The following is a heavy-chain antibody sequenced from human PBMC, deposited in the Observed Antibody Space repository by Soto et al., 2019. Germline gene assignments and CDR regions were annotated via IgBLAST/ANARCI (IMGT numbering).Heavy chain of an antibody. V-gene: IGHV1-8*01. CDR1: GYTFTSYD. D-gene: IGHD5-18*01. Sequence: ASVKVSCKASGYTFTSYDINWVRQATGQGLEWMGWMNPNSGNTGYAQKFQGRVTMSRNTSISAAYMELSSLRSEDTAVYYCAREGGYSYGFDYWGQGTLVTVSS. CDR2: MNPNSGNT. CDR3: AREGGYSYGFDY. J-gene: IGHJ4*02.